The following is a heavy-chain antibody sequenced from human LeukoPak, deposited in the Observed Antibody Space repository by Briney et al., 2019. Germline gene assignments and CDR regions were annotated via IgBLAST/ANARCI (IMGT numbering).Heavy chain of an antibody. D-gene: IGHD6-19*01. CDR2: IYHSGST. J-gene: IGHJ4*02. CDR1: GYSISSGYY. CDR3: ASLPSEYSSGWYGLGYYFDY. Sequence: SETLSLTCTVSGYSISSGYYWGWIRQPPGKGLEWIGSIYHSGSTYYNPSLKSRVTISVDTSKNQFSLKLSSVTAADTAVYYCASLPSEYSSGWYGLGYYFDYWGQGTLVTVSS. V-gene: IGHV4-38-2*02.